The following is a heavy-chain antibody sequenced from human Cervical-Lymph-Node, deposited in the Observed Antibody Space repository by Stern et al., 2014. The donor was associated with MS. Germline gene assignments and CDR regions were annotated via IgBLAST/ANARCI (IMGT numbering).Heavy chain of an antibody. Sequence: VQLVESGPGLVKPSETLSLTCTVSGGSISSSSYYWGWIRQPPGKGLEWIGSIYYSGSTYYNPSLKSRVTISVDTSKNQFSLKLSSVTAADTAVYYCARLGYSGYDWAYWGQGTLVTVSS. CDR2: IYYSGST. V-gene: IGHV4-39*01. CDR3: ARLGYSGYDWAY. J-gene: IGHJ4*02. D-gene: IGHD5-12*01. CDR1: GGSISSSSYY.